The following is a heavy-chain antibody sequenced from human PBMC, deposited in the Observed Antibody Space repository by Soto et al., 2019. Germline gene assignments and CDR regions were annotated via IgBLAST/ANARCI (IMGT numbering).Heavy chain of an antibody. D-gene: IGHD4-17*01. CDR1: GGTFSSYT. CDR2: IIPILGIA. J-gene: IGHJ6*03. CDR3: ARDMTTGNYYYYYYMDV. V-gene: IGHV1-69*08. Sequence: QVQLVQSGAEVKKPGSSVKVSCKASGGTFSSYTISWVRQAPGQGLEWMGRIIPILGIANYAQKFQGRVTITADKSTSTAYMELSSLRSEDTAAYYCARDMTTGNYYYYYYMDVWGKGTTVTVSS.